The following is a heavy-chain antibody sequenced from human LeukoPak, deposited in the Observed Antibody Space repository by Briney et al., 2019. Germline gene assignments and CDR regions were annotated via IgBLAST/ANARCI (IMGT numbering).Heavy chain of an antibody. V-gene: IGHV3-23*01. D-gene: IGHD4-11*01. CDR3: AKGVSGPQYYSHY. J-gene: IGHJ4*02. Sequence: GESLRLSCAASGFTFSTSAMRWVRQAPGKGLEWVSSIDGSGVKTYYADSVKGRFTISRDNSKNTLYLQMNSLRAEDTAVYYCAKGVSGPQYYSHYWGQGTLVTVSS. CDR1: GFTFSTSA. CDR2: IDGSGVKT.